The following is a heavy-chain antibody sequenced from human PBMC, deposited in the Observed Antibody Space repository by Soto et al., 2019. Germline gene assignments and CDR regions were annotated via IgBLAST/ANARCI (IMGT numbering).Heavy chain of an antibody. CDR1: GGSISSSSYY. CDR3: ARRIAAAGTVSFDI. D-gene: IGHD6-13*01. CDR2: IYYSGST. Sequence: QLQLQESGPGLVKPSETLSLTCTVSGGSISSSSYYCGWIRQPPGKGLEWIGSIYYSGSTYYNPSLRSRVTISVDTSKNQFSLKLSAVTAADTAVYYCARRIAAAGTVSFDIWGQGTMVTVSS. J-gene: IGHJ3*02. V-gene: IGHV4-39*01.